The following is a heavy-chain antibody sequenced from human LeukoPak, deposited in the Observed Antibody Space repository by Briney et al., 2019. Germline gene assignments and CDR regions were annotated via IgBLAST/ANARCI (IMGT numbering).Heavy chain of an antibody. CDR1: GGSISSSNW. J-gene: IGHJ5*01. CDR2: IYHSGST. D-gene: IGHD3-10*01. V-gene: IGHV4-4*02. Sequence: SGTLSLTCAVSGGSISSSNWWSWVRQPPGKGLEWIGEIYHSGSTNYNPSLKSRVTISVDKSKNQFSLKLTSVTAADTAVYFCARRVGFYGSGSLNYFDPWGQGILVSVSS. CDR3: ARRVGFYGSGSLNYFDP.